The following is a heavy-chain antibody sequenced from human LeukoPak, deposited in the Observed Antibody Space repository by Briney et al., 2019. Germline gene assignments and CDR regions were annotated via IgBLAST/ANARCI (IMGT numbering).Heavy chain of an antibody. D-gene: IGHD3-22*01. J-gene: IGHJ4*02. CDR2: ISGSGGST. CDR1: GFTFSSYA. V-gene: IGHV3-23*01. Sequence: TGGSLRLSCAASGFTFSSYAMSWVRQAPGKGLEWVSAISGSGGSTYYADSVKGRFTISRDNAKNSLYLQMNSLRAEDTAVYYCARGYHYYDSSGYADLDYWGQGTLVTVSS. CDR3: ARGYHYYDSSGYADLDY.